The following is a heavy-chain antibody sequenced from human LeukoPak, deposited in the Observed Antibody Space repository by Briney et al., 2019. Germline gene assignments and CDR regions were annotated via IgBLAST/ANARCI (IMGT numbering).Heavy chain of an antibody. Sequence: GGSLRLSCVVSGFTFSSYEMNWVRQAPGKGPEWVSYISSSGSTIYYADSVKGRFTISRDNAKNSLYLQMNSLRAEDTAVYYCARKGAVTAGYWGQGTRVTVSS. CDR3: ARKGAVTAGY. J-gene: IGHJ4*02. D-gene: IGHD4-11*01. V-gene: IGHV3-48*03. CDR1: GFTFSSYE. CDR2: ISSSGSTI.